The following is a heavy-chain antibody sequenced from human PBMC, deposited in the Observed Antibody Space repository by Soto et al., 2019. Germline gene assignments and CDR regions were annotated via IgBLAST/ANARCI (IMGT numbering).Heavy chain of an antibody. D-gene: IGHD2-2*01. CDR2: ISPYNGET. Sequence: ASVKVSWEASCYTFSTYGISWGRQAPGQSLEWVGWISPYNGETNYAQGLQGRVTVTADSSTTTAYMEMRGLRSDDTAVYYCARAPSSIYCTGTNCYAGYWGQGTLVTVSS. J-gene: IGHJ4*02. V-gene: IGHV1-18*01. CDR3: ARAPSSIYCTGTNCYAGY. CDR1: CYTFSTYG.